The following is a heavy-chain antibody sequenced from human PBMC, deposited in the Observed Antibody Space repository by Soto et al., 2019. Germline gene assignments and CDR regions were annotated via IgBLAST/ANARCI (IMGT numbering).Heavy chain of an antibody. CDR3: ARELRYCISTSCYRGPNWFDP. D-gene: IGHD2-2*01. CDR2: ISSSGSTI. CDR1: GFTFSDYY. Sequence: GGSLRLSCAASGFTFSDYYMSWIRQAPGKVLEWVSYISSSGSTIYYADSVKGRFTISRDNAKNSLYLQMNSLRAEDTAVYYCARELRYCISTSCYRGPNWFDPWGQGTLVTVSS. V-gene: IGHV3-11*01. J-gene: IGHJ5*02.